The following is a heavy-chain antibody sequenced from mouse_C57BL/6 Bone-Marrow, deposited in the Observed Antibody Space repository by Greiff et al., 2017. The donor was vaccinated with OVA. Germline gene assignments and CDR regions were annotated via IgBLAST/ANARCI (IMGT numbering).Heavy chain of an antibody. CDR1: GYTFTSYW. CDR3: AIYYGSRYWYFDV. D-gene: IGHD1-1*01. J-gene: IGHJ1*03. CDR2: INPRNGGT. Sequence: VQLQQPGTELVKPGASVKLSCKASGYTFTSYWMHWVKQRPGQGLEWIGNINPRNGGTNYNEKFKSKATLTVDKSSSTAYLQLSSLTSEDSAVYYCAIYYGSRYWYFDVWGTGTTVTVSS. V-gene: IGHV1-53*01.